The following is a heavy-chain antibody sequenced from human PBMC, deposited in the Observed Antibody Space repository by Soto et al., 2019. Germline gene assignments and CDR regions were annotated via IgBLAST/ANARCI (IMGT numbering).Heavy chain of an antibody. CDR2: INSDGSNP. D-gene: IGHD1-26*01. Sequence: PGGSLRLSCAASGFTFSSYWMHWVRQAPGKGLVWVSRINSDGSNPNYADSVKGRFTISRDNAENTLYLQMNSLRAEDTAVYFCARERIVGVYDTFDIWGQGTMVTVSS. J-gene: IGHJ3*02. CDR3: ARERIVGVYDTFDI. CDR1: GFTFSSYW. V-gene: IGHV3-74*01.